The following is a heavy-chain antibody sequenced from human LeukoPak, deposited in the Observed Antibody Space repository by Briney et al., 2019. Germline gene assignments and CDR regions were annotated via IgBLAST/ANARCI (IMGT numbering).Heavy chain of an antibody. CDR2: ISSSSTYI. Sequence: GGSLRLSCAASGFTFSTYTMNWVRQAPGKGLEWVSSISSSSTYIYYADSVKGRFTISRDNAKNSLYLQMNSLRAEDTAVYYCARDLNWETYWGQGTLVSVSS. CDR3: ARDLNWETY. CDR1: GFTFSTYT. D-gene: IGHD7-27*01. V-gene: IGHV3-21*01. J-gene: IGHJ4*02.